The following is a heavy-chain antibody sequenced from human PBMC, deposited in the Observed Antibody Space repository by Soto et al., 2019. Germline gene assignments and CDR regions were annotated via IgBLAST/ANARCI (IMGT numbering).Heavy chain of an antibody. J-gene: IGHJ4*02. D-gene: IGHD3-10*01. CDR3: ARSLLWFGELRY. Sequence: EVQLVESGGGLVQPRGSLRLSCAASGFTVRSSYMSWVRQAPGKGLEWVSLIYSGGSTYYADSVKGRFTFSRDNSNNTLYLQMNSLRAEDTAVYYCARSLLWFGELRYWGQGTLVTVSS. CDR2: IYSGGST. CDR1: GFTVRSSY. V-gene: IGHV3-66*01.